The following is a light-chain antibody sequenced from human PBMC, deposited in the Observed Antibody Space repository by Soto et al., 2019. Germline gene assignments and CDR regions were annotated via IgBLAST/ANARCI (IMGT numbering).Light chain of an antibody. Sequence: QSALTQPASVSGSPGQSITISCTGTSSDVGTYNVVSWYQQYPGKAPKLMIYDGSERPSGVSNRFSGSKSGNTASLTISGLQAEDEADYYCCSYASSSTVVFGGGTKLTVL. V-gene: IGLV2-23*01. CDR1: SSDVGTYNV. CDR2: DGS. J-gene: IGLJ2*01. CDR3: CSYASSSTVV.